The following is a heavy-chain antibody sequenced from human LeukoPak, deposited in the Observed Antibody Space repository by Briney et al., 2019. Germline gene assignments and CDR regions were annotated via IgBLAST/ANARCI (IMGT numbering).Heavy chain of an antibody. CDR2: INGGGDST. D-gene: IGHD5-18*01. CDR3: AKISQGYSYGPFDS. CDR1: GFTFSSSA. V-gene: IGHV3-23*01. J-gene: IGHJ4*02. Sequence: GGSLRLSCAASGFTFSSSAMSWVRQAPGKGLEWVSGINGGGDSTYYADSVKGRFTISRVNSKHTLSLQMNRLRAEDTAVYYCAKISQGYSYGPFDSWGQGTLVTVSS.